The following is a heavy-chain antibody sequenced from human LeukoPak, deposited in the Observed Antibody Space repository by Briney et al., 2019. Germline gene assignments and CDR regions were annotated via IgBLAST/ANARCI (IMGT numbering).Heavy chain of an antibody. CDR2: ISSSSSYI. J-gene: IGHJ6*03. Sequence: GGSLTLSCAASGFSFSSYSMNWARQAPGEGREWVSSISSSSSYIYYADSLKGRFTISRDNAKNSLFLQMNSQRADDTAVYCCARDSRAGTYYYYYYTDVWGKGTTVTVSS. CDR3: ARDSRAGTYYYYYYTDV. CDR1: GFSFSSYS. V-gene: IGHV3-21*01.